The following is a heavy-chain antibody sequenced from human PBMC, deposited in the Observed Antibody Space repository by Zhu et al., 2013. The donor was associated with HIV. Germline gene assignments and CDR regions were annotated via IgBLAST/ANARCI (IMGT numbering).Heavy chain of an antibody. V-gene: IGHV4-30-4*01. CDR3: ARGYSTLMSGGGYYPLDY. D-gene: IGHD3-3*01. CDR2: IYYSGST. J-gene: IGHJ4*02. CDR1: GGSISSGDYY. Sequence: QVQLQESGPGLVKPSQTLSLTCTVSGGSISSGDYYWSWIRQPPGKGLEWIGYIYYSGSTYYNPSLKSRVTISVDTSKNQFSLKLSSVTAADTAVYYCARGYSTLMSGGGYYPLDYWGQGTLVTVSS.